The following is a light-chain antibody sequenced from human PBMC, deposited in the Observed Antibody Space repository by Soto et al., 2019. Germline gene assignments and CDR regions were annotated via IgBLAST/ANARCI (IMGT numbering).Light chain of an antibody. CDR1: QSVSSSY. CDR2: GAS. CDR3: QQYGSSGT. V-gene: IGKV3-20*01. Sequence: EKVLTQSPATLSLSPGERATLSCRASQSVSSSYLAWYQQKPGQAPRLLIYGASNRATGIPDRFSGSVSGTDFTLTISRLEPEDFAVYYCQQYGSSGTFGQGTKVDIK. J-gene: IGKJ1*01.